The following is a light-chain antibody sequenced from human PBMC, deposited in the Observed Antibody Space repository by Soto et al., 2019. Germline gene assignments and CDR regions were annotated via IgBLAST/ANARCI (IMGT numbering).Light chain of an antibody. J-gene: IGKJ1*01. Sequence: EIVLTQSPGTLSLSPGERATLSCRASQSVSSSYLAWYQQKPGPAPRLLIYGASSRATGIPDRFSGSGSGTDFTLTISRLEPEDFAVYYCQQYGSLPRTFGQGTKVENK. CDR2: GAS. V-gene: IGKV3-20*01. CDR1: QSVSSSY. CDR3: QQYGSLPRT.